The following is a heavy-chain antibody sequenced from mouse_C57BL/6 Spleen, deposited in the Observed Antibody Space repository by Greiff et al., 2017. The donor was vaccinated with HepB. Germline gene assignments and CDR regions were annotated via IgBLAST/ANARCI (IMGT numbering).Heavy chain of an antibody. CDR2: IDPSDSYT. Sequence: VQLQQPGAELVMPGASVKLSCKASGYTFTSYWMHWVKQRPGQGLEWIGEIDPSDSYTNYNQKFKGKSTLTADKSSSTAYMQLSSLTSEDSAVYYCARAPPSTTASYYSAMDYWGQGTTVTVSS. D-gene: IGHD1-2*01. CDR1: GYTFTSYW. J-gene: IGHJ4*01. CDR3: ARAPPSTTASYYSAMDY. V-gene: IGHV1-69*01.